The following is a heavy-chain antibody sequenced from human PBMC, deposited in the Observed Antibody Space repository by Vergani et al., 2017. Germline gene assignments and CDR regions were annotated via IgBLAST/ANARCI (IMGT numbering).Heavy chain of an antibody. J-gene: IGHJ4*02. D-gene: IGHD1-1*01. CDR3: AKDDATTSFDY. Sequence: QVQLQQWGAGLLKPSETLSLTCAVYGGSFSGYYWSWIRQPPGKGLEWIGEINHSGSTNYNPSLKSRVTISVDTSKNQFSLKLSSVTAADTAVYYCAKDDATTSFDYWGQGTLVTVSS. CDR1: GGSFSGYY. CDR2: INHSGST. V-gene: IGHV4-34*01.